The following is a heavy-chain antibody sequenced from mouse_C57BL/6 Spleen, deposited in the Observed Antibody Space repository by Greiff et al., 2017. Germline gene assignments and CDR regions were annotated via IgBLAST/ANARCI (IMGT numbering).Heavy chain of an antibody. Sequence: EVQGVESGGDLVKPGGSLKLSCAASGFTFSSYGMSWVRQTPDKRLEWVATISSGGSYTYYPDSVKGRFTISRDNAKNTLYLQMSSLKSEDTAMYYCARLGSNWFAYWGQGTLVTVSA. CDR3: ARLGSNWFAY. V-gene: IGHV5-6*01. J-gene: IGHJ3*01. CDR1: GFTFSSYG. D-gene: IGHD2-5*01. CDR2: ISSGGSYT.